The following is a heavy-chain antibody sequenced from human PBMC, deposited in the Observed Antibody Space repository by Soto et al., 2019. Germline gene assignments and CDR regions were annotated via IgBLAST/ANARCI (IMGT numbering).Heavy chain of an antibody. V-gene: IGHV1-46*01. CDR1: GFTFTSCY. Sequence: GASVKVSCKTSGFTFTSCYRHWVRQAPGQGLEWMGIIKCSGGETTYAQKFLGSVTMTRDTSKNQFSLQLNSVTPEDAAVYYCANDPGYSLDYWGQGTQVTVSS. J-gene: IGHJ4*02. D-gene: IGHD5-12*01. CDR3: ANDPGYSLDY. CDR2: IKCSGGET.